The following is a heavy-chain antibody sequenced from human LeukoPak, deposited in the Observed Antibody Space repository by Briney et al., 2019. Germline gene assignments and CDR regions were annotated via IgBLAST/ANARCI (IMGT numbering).Heavy chain of an antibody. CDR3: VRGLTYGDCINFDF. V-gene: IGHV3-30*02. Sequence: PGGSLRLSCAASGFIFSDFGIHWVRQAPGKGLEWVAFIRYDESNTYYGDSVKGRFTISRDNSKNTVYLQMNSLRADDTAVYYCVRGLTYGDCINFDFWGRGTLVIVS. D-gene: IGHD4-17*01. CDR2: IRYDESNT. J-gene: IGHJ4*02. CDR1: GFIFSDFG.